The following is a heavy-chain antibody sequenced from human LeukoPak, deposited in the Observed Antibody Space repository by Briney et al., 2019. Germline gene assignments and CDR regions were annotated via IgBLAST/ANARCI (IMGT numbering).Heavy chain of an antibody. CDR2: INPLSGGP. V-gene: IGHV1-2*02. J-gene: IGHJ5*02. CDR3: AREGIKIFGGWAPFDP. CDR1: GYTFTDNY. Sequence: GTSVKVSCKASGYTFTDNYIHWVRQAPGQGLEWMGWINPLSGGPMCAQKFQGRVTMTRDTSLSTAYIELNGLKSDDTAIYYCAREGIKIFGGWAPFDPWGQGTLVTVS. D-gene: IGHD3-3*01.